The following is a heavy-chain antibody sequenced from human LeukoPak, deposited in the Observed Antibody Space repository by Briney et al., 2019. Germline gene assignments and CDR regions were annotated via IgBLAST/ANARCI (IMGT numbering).Heavy chain of an antibody. J-gene: IGHJ6*03. D-gene: IGHD5-12*01. Sequence: SETLSLTCTVSGGSISTYYWSWIRQPPGKGLEWIGYIYYSGSTNYNPSLKSRVIISLDTSKNQFSLKVSSVTAADTAVYYCARLGPGAWLRFLVYYYYMDVWGKGTTVTISS. CDR1: GGSISTYY. CDR3: ARLGPGAWLRFLVYYYYMDV. V-gene: IGHV4-59*12. CDR2: IYYSGST.